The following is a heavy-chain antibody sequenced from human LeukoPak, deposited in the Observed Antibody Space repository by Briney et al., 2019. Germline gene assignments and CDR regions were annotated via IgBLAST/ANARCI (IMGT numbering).Heavy chain of an antibody. V-gene: IGHV1-8*01. CDR1: GYTFTNYD. CDR2: MSASSGNT. D-gene: IGHD2-21*02. Sequence: GASVKVSCKASGYTFTNYDTNWVRQATGQGLEWLGWMSASSGNTGYAQKFQGRVSMTRATSITTAYLELSSLTFEDTAVYYCARTPPKGDIDYWGQGTLVTVSS. J-gene: IGHJ4*02. CDR3: ARTPPKGDIDY.